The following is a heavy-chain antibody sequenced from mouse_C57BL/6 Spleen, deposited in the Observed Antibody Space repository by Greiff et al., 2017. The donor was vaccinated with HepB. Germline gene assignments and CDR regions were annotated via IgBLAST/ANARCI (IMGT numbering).Heavy chain of an antibody. V-gene: IGHV5-6*02. CDR2: ISSGGSYT. J-gene: IGHJ2*01. CDR3: ARRPVYDYDYFDY. CDR1: GFTFSSYG. D-gene: IGHD2-4*01. Sequence: EVKVVESGGDLVKPGGSLKLSCAASGFTFSSYGMSWVRQTPDKRLEWVATISSGGSYTYYPDSVKGRFTISRDNAKNTLYLQMSSLKSEDTAMYYCARRPVYDYDYFDYWGQGTTLTVSS.